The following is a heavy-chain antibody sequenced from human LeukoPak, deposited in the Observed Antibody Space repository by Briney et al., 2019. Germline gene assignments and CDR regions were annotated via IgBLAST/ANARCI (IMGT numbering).Heavy chain of an antibody. Sequence: GGSLRLSCAASEFTFSNYAMIWVRQAPGKGLEWVSIIHNDGATTYYADSVKGRFTMSRDNSKSTLYLEMNSLRAEDTAVYYCAKGEGGTYFNYCFDYWGQGTLVTVSS. CDR1: EFTFSNYA. D-gene: IGHD1-26*01. J-gene: IGHJ4*02. V-gene: IGHV3-23*01. CDR3: AKGEGGTYFNYCFDY. CDR2: IHNDGATT.